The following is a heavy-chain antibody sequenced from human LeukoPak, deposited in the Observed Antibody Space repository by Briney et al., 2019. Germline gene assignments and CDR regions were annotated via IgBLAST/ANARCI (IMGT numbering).Heavy chain of an antibody. CDR1: GFTFSTYG. CDR3: ARGEYYHESSGYPNY. D-gene: IGHD3-22*01. V-gene: IGHV3-33*01. CDR2: IWYDGRTQ. J-gene: IGHJ4*02. Sequence: GGSLRLSCAASGFTFSTYGMHWVRQAPGKGLEWVAVIWYDGRTQFYAESVKGRFAVSRDNSKNTLYLQMNSLRAEDTAVYHCARGEYYHESSGYPNYWGLGTLVTVSS.